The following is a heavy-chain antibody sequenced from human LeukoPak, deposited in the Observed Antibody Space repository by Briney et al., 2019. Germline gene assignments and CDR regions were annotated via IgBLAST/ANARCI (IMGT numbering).Heavy chain of an antibody. CDR3: AKDPNGDYIGTFDV. J-gene: IGHJ3*01. CDR2: ISTDDVRT. CDR1: GFTFRNYP. V-gene: IGHV3-23*01. Sequence: PGGSLRLSCAASGFTFRNYPMTWVRQAPGKGLEWVSRISTDDVRTFYADSVKGRFTISRDNSKNTLYLQMNSLRAEDTAVYYCAKDPNGDYIGTFDVWGQGTMVTVSS. D-gene: IGHD4-17*01.